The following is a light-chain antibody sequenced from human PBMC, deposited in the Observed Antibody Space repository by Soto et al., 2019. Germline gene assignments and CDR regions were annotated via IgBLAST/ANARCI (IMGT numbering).Light chain of an antibody. Sequence: DIEMTQSPSTLSASVGDRVTITCRASQTIRRWLAWYQQRPGKAPKVLIYDASTLESGVPARFSGSGSETQFSLTISSLQPEDSATYYCQHYNSGPWTFGQGTKVDIK. CDR2: DAS. V-gene: IGKV1-5*01. CDR1: QTIRRW. CDR3: QHYNSGPWT. J-gene: IGKJ1*01.